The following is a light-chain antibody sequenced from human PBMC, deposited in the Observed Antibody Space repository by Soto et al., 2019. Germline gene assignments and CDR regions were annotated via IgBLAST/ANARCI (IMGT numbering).Light chain of an antibody. Sequence: EFVLTQSPCTLSLSPGERATLSCRASQTVRNNYLAWYQQKPGQAPRLLIYDASSRATGIPDRFSGGGSGTDFTLTITSLQSDDFAVYFCQQYTDWPITFGQGTRLENK. J-gene: IGKJ5*01. CDR3: QQYTDWPIT. CDR2: DAS. CDR1: QTVRNNY. V-gene: IGKV3D-20*02.